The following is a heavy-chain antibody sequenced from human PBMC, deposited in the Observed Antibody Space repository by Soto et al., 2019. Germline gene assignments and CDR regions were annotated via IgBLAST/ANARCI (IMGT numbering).Heavy chain of an antibody. D-gene: IGHD2-21*02. V-gene: IGHV3-21*01. J-gene: IGHJ4*02. CDR2: ISSSSSYI. CDR1: GFTFSSYS. CDR3: ASSTTGDCGDCPTGRFDY. Sequence: PGGSLRLSCAASGFTFSSYSMNWVRQAPGKGLEWVSSISSSSSYIYYADSVKGRFTISRDNAKNSLYLQMNSLRAEDTAVYYCASSTTGDCGDCPTGRFDYWGQGTLVTVSS.